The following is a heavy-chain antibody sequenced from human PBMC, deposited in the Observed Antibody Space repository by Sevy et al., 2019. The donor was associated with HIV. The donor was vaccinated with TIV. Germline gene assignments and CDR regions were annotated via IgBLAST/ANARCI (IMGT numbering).Heavy chain of an antibody. CDR1: GFTFSSYG. J-gene: IGHJ3*02. CDR3: ARDPVDAFDI. D-gene: IGHD4-17*01. CDR2: IWDDGSNK. V-gene: IGHV3-33*01. Sequence: GGSLRLSCAASGFTFSSYGMHWVRQAPGKGLEWVAVIWDDGSNKYYADSVKGRFTISRDNSKNTLYLQMNSLRAEDTAANDCARDPVDAFDIWGQGTMVTVSS.